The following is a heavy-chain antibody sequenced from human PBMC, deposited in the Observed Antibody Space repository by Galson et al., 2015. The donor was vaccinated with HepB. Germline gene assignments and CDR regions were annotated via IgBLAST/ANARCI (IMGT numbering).Heavy chain of an antibody. Sequence: CAISGDSVSSNSAAWNWIRQSPPRGLEWLGRTYYRSKWFNDYAVSVKSRITINADTSKNQFSLQLDSVTPEDTAVYYCARGYAIDIWGQGTMVTVSS. CDR3: ARGYAIDI. V-gene: IGHV6-1*01. CDR2: TYYRSKWFN. J-gene: IGHJ3*02. CDR1: GDSVSSNSAA.